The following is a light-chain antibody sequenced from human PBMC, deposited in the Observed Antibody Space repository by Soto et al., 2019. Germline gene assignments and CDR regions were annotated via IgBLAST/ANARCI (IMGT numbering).Light chain of an antibody. CDR1: QSSSSW. Sequence: DIQMTQSPSTRSASVGDRVTITCRASQSSSSWLAWYQQKPGKAPKLLIYKASSLESGFPSRFSGSGSGTEFTLTISSTQPDDFATYYCQQYNSYLYTFGQGPKLEIK. CDR3: QQYNSYLYT. J-gene: IGKJ2*01. CDR2: KAS. V-gene: IGKV1-5*03.